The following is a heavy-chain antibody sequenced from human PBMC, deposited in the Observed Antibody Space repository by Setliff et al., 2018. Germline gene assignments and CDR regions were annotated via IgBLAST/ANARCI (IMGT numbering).Heavy chain of an antibody. V-gene: IGHV3-48*03. Sequence: GGSLRLSCAASGFTFRSYEMNWVRQTPGKGLEWVSYINSGGSKVYYADSVKGRFTISRDNAKNSLYLQMNSLRAEDTATYYCARGMHYLPVGDSWGQGTLVTVSS. CDR2: INSGGSKV. CDR1: GFTFRSYE. J-gene: IGHJ4*02. CDR3: ARGMHYLPVGDS. D-gene: IGHD1-26*01.